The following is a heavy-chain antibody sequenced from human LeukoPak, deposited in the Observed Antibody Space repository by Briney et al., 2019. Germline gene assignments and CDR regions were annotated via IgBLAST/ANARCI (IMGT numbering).Heavy chain of an antibody. J-gene: IGHJ4*02. CDR1: GFTFSTYA. D-gene: IGHD3-22*01. CDR3: AKVHYHDSSGFLDY. Sequence: GRSLRLSCAASGFTFSTYAMHWVRQAPGEGLEWVSAISGSGGSTYYADSVKGRFTISRDNSKNTLYLQMNSRRAEDTAVYYCAKVHYHDSSGFLDYWGQGTLVTVSS. V-gene: IGHV3-23*01. CDR2: ISGSGGST.